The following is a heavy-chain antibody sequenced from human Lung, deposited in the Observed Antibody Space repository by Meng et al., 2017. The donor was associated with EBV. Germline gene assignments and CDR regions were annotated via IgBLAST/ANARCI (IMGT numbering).Heavy chain of an antibody. CDR3: ARGATSVFDL. CDR2: TYYRSKWYN. J-gene: IGHJ2*01. CDR1: GDSFSSSSAA. V-gene: IGHV6-1*01. Sequence: QVQLQQSGTGLVKPSQTLSLTCVISGDSFSSSSAAWTWIRQSPSRGLEWLGRTYYRSKWYNDYAVFVKSRITINPDTSKNQFSLQLNSVTPEDTAVYYCARGATSVFDLWGRGTLVTVSS.